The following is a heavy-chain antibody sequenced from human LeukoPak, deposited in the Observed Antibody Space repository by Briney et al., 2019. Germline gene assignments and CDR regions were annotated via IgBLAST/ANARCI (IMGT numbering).Heavy chain of an antibody. Sequence: GASVKVSCKASGYRFTNYYMHWVPQAPGQGLEWMGIINPSDGGTSYAQKLQGRVTMTRDTSTSTVYMDLRSLTSEDTAVYYCVREGQTTYYFYYWGQGTLVTVSS. J-gene: IGHJ4*02. CDR1: GYRFTNYY. V-gene: IGHV1-46*04. CDR2: INPSDGGT. CDR3: VREGQTTYYFYY. D-gene: IGHD1-14*01.